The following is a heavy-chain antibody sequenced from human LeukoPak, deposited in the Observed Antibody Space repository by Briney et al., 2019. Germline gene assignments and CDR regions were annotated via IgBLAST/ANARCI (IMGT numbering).Heavy chain of an antibody. J-gene: IGHJ4*02. V-gene: IGHV4-59*01. Sequence: SETLSLTCGVSGGPITEFYWSWIRQPPGKGLEWVGYIYHTGSTNYSPALKSRLTMSVDASRNQFSLKLVSVTAADTGVYYCARDRGTTGYYYLDSWGQGILVTVSS. CDR1: GGPITEFY. CDR3: ARDRGTTGYYYLDS. D-gene: IGHD1-26*01. CDR2: IYHTGST.